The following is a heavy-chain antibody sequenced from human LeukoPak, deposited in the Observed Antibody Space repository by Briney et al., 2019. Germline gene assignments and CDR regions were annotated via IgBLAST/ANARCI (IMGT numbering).Heavy chain of an antibody. CDR1: GDSISSHY. CDR3: ARGYGDRGDYYFYYLDV. D-gene: IGHD4-17*01. CDR2: AYYSGST. V-gene: IGHV4-59*11. Sequence: SETLSLTCTVSGDSISSHYWSWIRQPPGQGLEWIGYAYYSGSTNYNPSLKSRVTISVDTSNNQFSLRLSSVCVADTAVYYCARGYGDRGDYYFYYLDVWGKGTTVTVSS. J-gene: IGHJ6*03.